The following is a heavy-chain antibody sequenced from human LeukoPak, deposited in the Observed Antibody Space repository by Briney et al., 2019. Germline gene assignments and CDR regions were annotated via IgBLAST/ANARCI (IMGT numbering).Heavy chain of an antibody. D-gene: IGHD3-16*01. V-gene: IGHV4-34*01. CDR3: WGYTTRGEWFDP. CDR2: INHSGST. J-gene: IGHJ5*02. CDR1: GGSFSDYY. Sequence: SETLSLTCAVYGGSFSDYYWSWIRQPPGRGLEWIGEINHSGSTNYKSSLKSRVTISLDTSKNQFSLRLSSVTAADTAVYYCWGYTTRGEWFDPWGQGTLVTVSS.